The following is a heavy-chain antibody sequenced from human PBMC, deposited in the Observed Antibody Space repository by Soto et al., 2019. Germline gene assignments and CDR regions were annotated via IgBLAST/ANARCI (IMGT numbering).Heavy chain of an antibody. CDR2: IYYSGST. CDR1: GGSVSSGSYY. CDR3: ARGRPSYYYDSSGCPFAI. D-gene: IGHD3-22*01. Sequence: SETLSLTCTVSGGSVSSGSYYWSWIRQPPGKGLEWIGYIYYSGSTNYNPSLKSRVTISVDTSKNQFSLKLSSVTAADTAVYYCARGRPSYYYDSSGCPFAIWAQGTTVT. J-gene: IGHJ3*02. V-gene: IGHV4-61*01.